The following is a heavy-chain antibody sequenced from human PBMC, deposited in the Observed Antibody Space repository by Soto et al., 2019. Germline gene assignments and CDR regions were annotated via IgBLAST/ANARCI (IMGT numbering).Heavy chain of an antibody. Sequence: SVKVSCKASGGTFSSYAISWVRQAPGQGLEWMGGIIPIFGTADYAQKFQGRVTITADKSTSTAYMELSSLRSEDTAVYYCERVSGGYARPFDYWGQGTLVSVS. J-gene: IGHJ4*02. CDR3: ERVSGGYARPFDY. V-gene: IGHV1-69*06. CDR1: GGTFSSYA. CDR2: IIPIFGTA. D-gene: IGHD5-12*01.